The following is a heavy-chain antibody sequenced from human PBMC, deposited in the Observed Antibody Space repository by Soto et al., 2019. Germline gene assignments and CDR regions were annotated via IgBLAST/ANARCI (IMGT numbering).Heavy chain of an antibody. CDR1: GFTFSSYS. Sequence: EVQLVESGGGLVQPGGSLRLSCAASGFTFSSYSMNWVRQAPGKGLEWVSYISSSSSTIYYAVSVKGRFTNSRDNAKNSLYRQMNSLRDEDTAVFYCVRVTGYNPPRFDYWGQGTLVTVSS. CDR3: VRVTGYNPPRFDY. CDR2: ISSSSSTI. V-gene: IGHV3-48*02. J-gene: IGHJ4*02. D-gene: IGHD5-12*01.